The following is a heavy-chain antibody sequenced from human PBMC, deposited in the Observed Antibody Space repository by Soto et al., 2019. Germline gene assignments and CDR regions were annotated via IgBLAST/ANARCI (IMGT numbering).Heavy chain of an antibody. J-gene: IGHJ6*02. V-gene: IGHV1-69*13. D-gene: IGHD2-8*01. CDR3: ARVRCFNGLCHTADYGMDV. Sequence: SVKVSCKASGGTFSSYAISWVRQAPGQGLGWMGGIIPIFGTANYAQKFQGRVTITADESTSTAYMELSSLRSEDTAVYFCARVRCFNGLCHTADYGMDVWGQGTTVTVSS. CDR2: IIPIFGTA. CDR1: GGTFSSYA.